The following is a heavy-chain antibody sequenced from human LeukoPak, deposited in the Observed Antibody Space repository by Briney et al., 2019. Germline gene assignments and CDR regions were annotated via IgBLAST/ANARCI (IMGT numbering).Heavy chain of an antibody. J-gene: IGHJ4*02. V-gene: IGHV3-53*01. Sequence: GGSLRLSCTVSGFTVGINSMSWVRQAPGKGLEWVSFIYSGGNTRYSDSVKGRFTISRDNSKNTLYLQMNSLRAEDTAVYYCAKEPTALLWFGELLGSFDYWGQGTLVTVSS. D-gene: IGHD3-10*01. CDR1: GFTVGINS. CDR2: IYSGGNT. CDR3: AKEPTALLWFGELLGSFDY.